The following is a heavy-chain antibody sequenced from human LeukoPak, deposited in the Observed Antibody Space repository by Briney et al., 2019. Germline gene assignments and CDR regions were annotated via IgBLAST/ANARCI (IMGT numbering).Heavy chain of an antibody. CDR3: ARADWDTAMIDY. D-gene: IGHD5-18*01. J-gene: IGHJ4*02. Sequence: GGSLRLSCAASGFTFSSYSMNWIRQAPGKGLEWVSSISSSSYIYYADSVKGRFTISRDNAKNSLYLQMNSLRAEDTAVYYCARADWDTAMIDYWGQGTLVTVSS. V-gene: IGHV3-21*01. CDR1: GFTFSSYS. CDR2: ISSSSYI.